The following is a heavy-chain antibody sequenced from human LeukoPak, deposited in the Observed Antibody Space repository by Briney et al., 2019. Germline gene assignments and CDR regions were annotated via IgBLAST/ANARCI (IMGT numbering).Heavy chain of an antibody. D-gene: IGHD3-3*01. CDR3: ARDRGVVPNDY. J-gene: IGHJ4*02. V-gene: IGHV3-9*01. CDR1: GFTFDDYA. Sequence: GGSLRLSCAASGFTFDDYAMHWVRQAPGKGLEWVSGISWNSGSIGYADSVKGRFTISRDNAKNSLYLQMNSLRAEDTAVYYCARDRGVVPNDYWGQGTLVTVSS. CDR2: ISWNSGSI.